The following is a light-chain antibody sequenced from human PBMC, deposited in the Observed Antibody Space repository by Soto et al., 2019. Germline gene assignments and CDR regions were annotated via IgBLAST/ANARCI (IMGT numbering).Light chain of an antibody. V-gene: IGLV2-14*01. CDR3: SSYTSTSTRV. CDR2: EVS. CDR1: SSDVGGYNY. Sequence: QSVLTQPAFVSGSPGQSITISCTGASSDVGGYNYVSWYQHPPGKAPKLMISEVSNRPSGVSNRFSGSKSSNTASLTISGLQAEDEADYYCSSYTSTSTRVFGTGTKVTV. J-gene: IGLJ1*01.